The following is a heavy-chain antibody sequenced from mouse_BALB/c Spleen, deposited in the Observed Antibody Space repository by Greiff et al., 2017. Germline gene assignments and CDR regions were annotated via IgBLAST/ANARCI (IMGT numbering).Heavy chain of an antibody. CDR2: ISYSGST. Sequence: EVQRVESGPSLVKPSQTLSLTCSVTGDSITSGYWNWIRKFPGNKLEYMGYISYSGSTYYNPSLKSRISITRDTSKNQYYLQLNSVTTEDTATYYCARSGRYDEYFDVWGAGTTVTVSS. CDR1: GDSITSGY. J-gene: IGHJ1*01. V-gene: IGHV3-8*02. CDR3: ARSGRYDEYFDV. D-gene: IGHD2-14*01.